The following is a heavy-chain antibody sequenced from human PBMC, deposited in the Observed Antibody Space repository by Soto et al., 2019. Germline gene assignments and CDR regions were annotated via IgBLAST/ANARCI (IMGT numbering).Heavy chain of an antibody. Sequence: QVQLVQSGAEVKKPGASVKVACKASGYTFTSYVLHWVRQATGQRLQWMGWINAGNGNTRYSQNFQGRLTITRDTSASTAYMELSRLRSEDTAVYYCAREANFWSGPDDWDQGTLVTVSS. CDR1: GYTFTSYV. CDR2: INAGNGNT. D-gene: IGHD3-3*01. CDR3: AREANFWSGPDD. V-gene: IGHV1-3*01. J-gene: IGHJ4*02.